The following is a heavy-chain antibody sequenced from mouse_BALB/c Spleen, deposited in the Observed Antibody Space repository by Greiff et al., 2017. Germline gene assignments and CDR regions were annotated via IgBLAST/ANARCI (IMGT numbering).Heavy chain of an antibody. CDR3: ARQSMIKTINY. CDR1: GFAFSSYD. V-gene: IGHV5-12-1*01. CDR2: ISSGGGST. Sequence: EVQLVESGGGLVKPGGSLKLSCAASGFAFSSYDMSWVRQTPEKRLEWVAYISSGGGSTYYPDTVKGRFTISRDNAKNTLYLQMSSLKSEDTAMYYCARQSMIKTINYWGQGTSVTVSS. D-gene: IGHD2-4*01. J-gene: IGHJ4*01.